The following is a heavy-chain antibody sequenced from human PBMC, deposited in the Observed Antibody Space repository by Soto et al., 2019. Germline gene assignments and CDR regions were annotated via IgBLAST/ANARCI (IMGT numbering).Heavy chain of an antibody. D-gene: IGHD5-18*01. J-gene: IGHJ4*02. CDR1: GGTFSSYA. CDR2: IIPIFGTA. V-gene: IGHV1-69*01. CDR3: ARDLKKDTAMVNCGWFDY. Sequence: QVQLVQSGAEVKKPGSSVKVSCKASGGTFSSYAISWVRQAPGQGLEWMGGIIPIFGTANYAQKFQGRVTITADESTSTAYMELSSLRSEDTAVYYCARDLKKDTAMVNCGWFDYWCQGTLVTVSS.